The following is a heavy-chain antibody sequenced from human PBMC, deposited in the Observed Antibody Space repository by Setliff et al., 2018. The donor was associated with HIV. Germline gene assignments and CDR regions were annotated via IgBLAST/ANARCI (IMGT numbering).Heavy chain of an antibody. D-gene: IGHD5-18*01. CDR3: ARYSFGPLDY. CDR1: GFTFSTYS. V-gene: IGHV3-21*01. Sequence: LRLSCAASGFTFSTYSMNWVRQAPGKGLEWISFISFSSSYISYADSVKGRFSISRDDAKNSLYLQMNSLRAEDTVVYYCARYSFGPLDYWGQGILVTVSS. CDR2: ISFSSSYI. J-gene: IGHJ4*02.